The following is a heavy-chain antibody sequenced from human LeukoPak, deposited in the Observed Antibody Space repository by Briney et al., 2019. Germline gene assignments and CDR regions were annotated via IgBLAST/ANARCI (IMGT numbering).Heavy chain of an antibody. J-gene: IGHJ5*02. CDR1: GITLSNYA. Sequence: GGSLRLSCAVSGITLSNYAMSWVRQAPGKGLEWVAGISGSGGGTHYADSVKGRFTISRDNPKNTLYLQMNNLRAGDTAVYYCARLLYSGYDRWFDPWGQGTLVTVSS. CDR3: ARLLYSGYDRWFDP. V-gene: IGHV3-23*01. CDR2: ISGSGGGT. D-gene: IGHD5-12*01.